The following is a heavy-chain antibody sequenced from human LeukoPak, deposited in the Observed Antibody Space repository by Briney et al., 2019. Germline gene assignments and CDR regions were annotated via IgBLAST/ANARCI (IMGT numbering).Heavy chain of an antibody. CDR2: IYTSGST. CDR1: GGSISSGSYY. Sequence: SRTLSLTCTVSGGSISSGSYYWSWIRQPAGKGLEWIGRIYTSGSTNYNPSLKSRVTISVDTSKNQFSLKLSSVTAADTAVHYCARDYWSDRNHYGMDVWGQGTTVTVSS. CDR3: ARDYWSDRNHYGMDV. V-gene: IGHV4-61*02. J-gene: IGHJ6*02. D-gene: IGHD1-14*01.